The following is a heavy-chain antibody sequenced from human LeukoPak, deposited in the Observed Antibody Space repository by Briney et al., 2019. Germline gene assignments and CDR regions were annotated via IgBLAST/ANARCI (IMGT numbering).Heavy chain of an antibody. Sequence: GGSLRLSCAASGFTFSTYSMNWVRQAPGKGLEWISYISSSSSTIYYADSVKGRFTISRDNAKNSLYLQMNSLRAEDTAVYYCARVAYDILTGYSTDAFDIWGQGTMVTVSS. J-gene: IGHJ3*02. V-gene: IGHV3-48*01. CDR2: ISSSSSTI. D-gene: IGHD3-9*01. CDR3: ARVAYDILTGYSTDAFDI. CDR1: GFTFSTYS.